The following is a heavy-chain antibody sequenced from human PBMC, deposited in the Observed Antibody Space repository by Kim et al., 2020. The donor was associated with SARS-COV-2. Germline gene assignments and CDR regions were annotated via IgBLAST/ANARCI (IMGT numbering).Heavy chain of an antibody. J-gene: IGHJ4*02. Sequence: SETLSLTCTVSGGSISSSGYYWGWIRQPPGKGLEWIGSVYYTGRTYYNPPLKSRVTISVDTSKNQFSLKLSSVTAAVTAVYYSARHFRGTSIRFSGLYQFDYWGQGTLVTVSS. CDR2: VYYTGRT. D-gene: IGHD2-2*02. V-gene: IGHV4-39*01. CDR1: GGSISSSGYY. CDR3: ARHFRGTSIRFSGLYQFDY.